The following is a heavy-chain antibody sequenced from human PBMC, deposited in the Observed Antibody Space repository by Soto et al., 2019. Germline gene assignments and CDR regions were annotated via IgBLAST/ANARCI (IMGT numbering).Heavy chain of an antibody. CDR3: AKEGYSFVGMDV. CDR1: GYSFTSYW. Sequence: ESLKISCKGSGYSFTSYWISWVRQMPGKGLEWMGRIDPSDSYTNYSPSFQGHVTISADKSISTAYLQWSSLKASDTAMYYCAKEGYSFVGMDVWGQGTTVTVSS. V-gene: IGHV5-10-1*01. D-gene: IGHD5-18*01. J-gene: IGHJ6*02. CDR2: IDPSDSYT.